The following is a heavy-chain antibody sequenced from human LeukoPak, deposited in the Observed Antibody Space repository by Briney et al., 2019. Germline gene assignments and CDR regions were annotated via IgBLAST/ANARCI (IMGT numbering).Heavy chain of an antibody. J-gene: IGHJ4*02. CDR1: GFTVSSNY. Sequence: GGSLRLSCAVSGFTVSSNYMSWVRQAPGKGLEWFSVIYDDGTTYYAGSVKGRFTISRDSSKNTLFLQMNSLRAEDTAVYYCARSNCNSCYLGVWYYFDYWGQGTLVTVSS. CDR3: ARSNCNSCYLGVWYYFDY. D-gene: IGHD1/OR15-1a*01. CDR2: IYDDGTT. V-gene: IGHV3-66*01.